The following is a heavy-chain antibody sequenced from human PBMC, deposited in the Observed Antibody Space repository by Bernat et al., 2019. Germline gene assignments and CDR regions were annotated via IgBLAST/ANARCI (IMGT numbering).Heavy chain of an antibody. J-gene: IGHJ3*01. CDR1: GYTFTSYA. CDR3: ARDLSSGYAFDF. Sequence: QVQLVQSGAEVKKPGASVKVSCKASGYTFTSYAMHWVRQAPGQRLEWMGWINAGNGNTKYSQKFQGRVTITRDTSASTAYMELSSLRSEDTAVYYCARDLSSGYAFDFWGQGTMVTVSS. CDR2: INAGNGNT. V-gene: IGHV1-3*01. D-gene: IGHD1-14*01.